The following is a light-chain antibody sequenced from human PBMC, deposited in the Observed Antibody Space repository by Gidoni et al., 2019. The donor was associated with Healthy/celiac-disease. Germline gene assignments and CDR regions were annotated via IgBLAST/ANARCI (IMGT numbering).Light chain of an antibody. CDR3: QQYDSSSLT. CDR2: GAS. Sequence: IVMTQSPATLSASPGESAPLSCRASLSVSSNLAWYQQKPGQAPRLLIYGASTRATGIPARFSGSGSGTEFTLTISSLQSEDFAVYYCQQYDSSSLTFGHGTKVEIK. V-gene: IGKV3-15*01. CDR1: LSVSSN. J-gene: IGKJ2*01.